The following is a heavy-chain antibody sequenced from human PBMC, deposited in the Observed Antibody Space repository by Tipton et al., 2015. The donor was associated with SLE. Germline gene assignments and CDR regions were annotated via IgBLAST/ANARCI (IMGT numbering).Heavy chain of an antibody. J-gene: IGHJ4*02. CDR2: ISSSSSYI. Sequence: TLRLSCAASGFTFSSYSMSWVRQAPGKGLEWVSSISSSSSYIYYADSVKGRFTISRDNAKNSLYLQMNSLRAEDTAVYYCARAGGDYYGSGSYYPLDYWGQGTLVTVSS. V-gene: IGHV3-21*01. CDR1: GFTFSSYS. CDR3: ARAGGDYYGSGSYYPLDY. D-gene: IGHD3-10*01.